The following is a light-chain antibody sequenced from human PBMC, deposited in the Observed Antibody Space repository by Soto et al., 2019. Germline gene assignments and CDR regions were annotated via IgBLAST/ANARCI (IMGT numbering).Light chain of an antibody. Sequence: QSVLTQPRSVSGSPGQSVTISCTGTSNYVSWYQQDPGKAPKLIIYDVSKRPSGVPDRFSGSKPGNTASLTISGLQAEDEADYFCCSFAGSYTFYVFGTGTKVTVL. CDR1: SNY. J-gene: IGLJ1*01. V-gene: IGLV2-11*01. CDR3: CSFAGSYTFYV. CDR2: DVS.